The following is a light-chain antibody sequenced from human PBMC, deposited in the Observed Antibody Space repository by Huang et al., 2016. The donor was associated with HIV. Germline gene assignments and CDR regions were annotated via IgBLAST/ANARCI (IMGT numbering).Light chain of an antibody. CDR1: QSVSSSY. J-gene: IGKJ5*01. CDR2: GES. Sequence: DIVLTQSPGPLSLSPGERATLSCRARQSVSSSYLAWYQQKPGQAPRLLIYGESSRATGIPDRFSGSWSGTDFTLTISRLEPEDFAVYYCQQYGSSPLITFGQGTRLEIK. CDR3: QQYGSSPLIT. V-gene: IGKV3-20*01.